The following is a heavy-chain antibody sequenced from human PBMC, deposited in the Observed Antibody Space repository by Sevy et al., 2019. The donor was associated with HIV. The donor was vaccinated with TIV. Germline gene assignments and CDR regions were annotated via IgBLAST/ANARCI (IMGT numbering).Heavy chain of an antibody. CDR1: GGTFSTYI. J-gene: IGHJ4*02. CDR3: ATAMPCGGDCYYFDS. Sequence: ASVKVSCKASGGTFSTYIINWVRQAPGQGLEWMGGVIASVNMANSAQNFQGRVTITADGSTSTAYMELSSLTSEDTAIYYCATAMPCGGDCYYFDSWGQGTRVTVSS. D-gene: IGHD2-21*02. CDR2: VIASVNMA. V-gene: IGHV1-69*10.